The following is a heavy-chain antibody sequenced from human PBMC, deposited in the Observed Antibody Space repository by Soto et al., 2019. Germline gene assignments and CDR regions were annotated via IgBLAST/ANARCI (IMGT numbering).Heavy chain of an antibody. J-gene: IGHJ5*02. D-gene: IGHD5-18*01. CDR2: IYDSGST. CDR3: ARHPGFTYGLTYFDP. V-gene: IGHV4-59*01. CDR1: GGSINNYY. Sequence: QVQLQESGPGLVKPSETLSLTCTVSGGSINNYYWSWIRQPPGKGLEWIGYIYDSGSTNYNPSLKSRVTISVATSKPPFSLTLSSVPAADTAVSYCARHPGFTYGLTYFDPWGQGTLFTVSS.